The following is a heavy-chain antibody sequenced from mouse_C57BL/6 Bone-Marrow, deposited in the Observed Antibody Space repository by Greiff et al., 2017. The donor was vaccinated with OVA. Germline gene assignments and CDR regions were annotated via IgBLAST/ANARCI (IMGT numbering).Heavy chain of an antibody. D-gene: IGHD1-1*01. J-gene: IGHJ4*01. V-gene: IGHV3-6*01. CDR1: GYSITRGYY. Sequence: VQLQQSGPGLVKPSPSLSLPCSVTGYSITRGYYWNWIRQFPGNKLEWMGYISYDGSNNYNPSLKNRISITRDTSKNQFFLKLNSVTTEDTATYYCARGTVVAHYAMDYWGQGTSVTVSS. CDR2: ISYDGSN. CDR3: ARGTVVAHYAMDY.